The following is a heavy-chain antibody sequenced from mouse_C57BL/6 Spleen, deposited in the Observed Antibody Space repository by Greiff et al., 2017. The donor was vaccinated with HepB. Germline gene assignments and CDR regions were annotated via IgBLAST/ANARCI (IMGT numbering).Heavy chain of an antibody. CDR1: GFTFSSYG. J-gene: IGHJ1*03. V-gene: IGHV5-6*01. CDR2: ISSGGSYT. Sequence: EVQLQESGGDLVKPGGSLKLSCAASGFTFSSYGMSWVRQTPDKRLEWVATISSGGSYTYYPDSVKGRFTISRDNAKNTLYLQMSSLKSEDTAMYYCARHDYDLRYFDVWGTGTTVTVSS. CDR3: ARHDYDLRYFDV. D-gene: IGHD2-4*01.